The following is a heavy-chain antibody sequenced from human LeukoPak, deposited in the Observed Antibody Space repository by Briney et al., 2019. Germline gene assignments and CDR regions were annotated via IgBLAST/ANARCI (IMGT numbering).Heavy chain of an antibody. CDR3: ARARGWSPIDY. Sequence: SETLSLTCAVYGGSFSGYYWSWVRQPPGKGLEWIGEINHSGSTNYNPSLKSRATISVDTSKNQSSLKLRSVTAAHTAVYYCARARGWSPIDYWGQGALVTVSS. D-gene: IGHD6-19*01. V-gene: IGHV4-34*01. J-gene: IGHJ4*02. CDR1: GGSFSGYY. CDR2: INHSGST.